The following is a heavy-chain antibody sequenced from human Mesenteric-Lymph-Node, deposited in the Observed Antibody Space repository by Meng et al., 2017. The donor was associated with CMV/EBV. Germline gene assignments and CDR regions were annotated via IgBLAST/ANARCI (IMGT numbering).Heavy chain of an antibody. CDR3: AGGSGSSRPNFDY. Sequence: SETLSLTCAVYGGSFSGYYWSWIRQPPGKGLEWVGEINHSGSTNYNPSLKSRVTISVDTSKNQFSLKLSSVTAADTAVYYCAGGSGSSRPNFDYWGQGTLVTVSS. V-gene: IGHV4-34*01. CDR1: GGSFSGYY. J-gene: IGHJ4*02. CDR2: INHSGST. D-gene: IGHD6-6*01.